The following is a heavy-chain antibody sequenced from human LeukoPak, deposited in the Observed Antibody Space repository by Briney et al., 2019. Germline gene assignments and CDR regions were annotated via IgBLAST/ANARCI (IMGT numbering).Heavy chain of an antibody. V-gene: IGHV1-69*05. J-gene: IGHJ4*02. CDR1: GGTFSSYA. D-gene: IGHD2-2*02. CDR2: IIPIFGTA. Sequence: GASVKVSCKASGGTFSSYAISWVRQAPGQGLEWMGGIIPIFGTANYAQKFQGRVTITTVESTSTAYMELSSLRSEDTAVYYCAREDIVVVPAAITALGVFDYWGQGTLVTVSS. CDR3: AREDIVVVPAAITALGVFDY.